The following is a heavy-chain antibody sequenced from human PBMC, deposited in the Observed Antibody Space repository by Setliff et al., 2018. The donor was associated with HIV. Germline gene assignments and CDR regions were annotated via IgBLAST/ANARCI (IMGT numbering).Heavy chain of an antibody. J-gene: IGHJ4*02. D-gene: IGHD4-17*01. V-gene: IGHV3-49*03. CDR2: IRSKAYGGTP. CDR3: TRYKLTSVMSNFDY. Sequence: SQTLSCTASGFTFGDYALAWFRQVPGKGLEWIGFIRSKAYGGTPEYAASVKGRFTISRDDSKSIAYLQMGSLKTEDTAVYFCTRYKLTSVMSNFDYWGLGTLVTVSS. CDR1: GFTFGDYA.